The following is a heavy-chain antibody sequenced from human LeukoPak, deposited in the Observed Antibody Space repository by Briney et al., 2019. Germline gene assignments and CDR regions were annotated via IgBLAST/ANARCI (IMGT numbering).Heavy chain of an antibody. J-gene: IGHJ4*02. Sequence: PSETLSLTCAVYGGSFSGYYWSWIRQPPGKGLEWIGEINHNGSTNYNPSLKSRVTISVDTSKNQFSLKLSSVTAADTAVYYCAREQGDYGDYPDYWGQGTLVTVSS. V-gene: IGHV4-34*01. D-gene: IGHD4-17*01. CDR2: INHNGST. CDR3: AREQGDYGDYPDY. CDR1: GGSFSGYY.